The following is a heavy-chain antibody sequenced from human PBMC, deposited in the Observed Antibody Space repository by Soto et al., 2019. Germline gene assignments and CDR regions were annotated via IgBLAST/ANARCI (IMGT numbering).Heavy chain of an antibody. J-gene: IGHJ3*01. CDR2: ITTGGNA. V-gene: IGHV3-13*01. CDR3: VRVNADAYDV. Sequence: EVQLVESGGDLVQPGGSLRLSCAASGFSFSNHDMHWVRQPKGKGLEXXXGITTGGNAYFADSVKGRFSISRENAKNSFYLQTSSLRAEDTAMYYCVRVNADAYDVWGQGTMVTVSS. CDR1: GFSFSNHD.